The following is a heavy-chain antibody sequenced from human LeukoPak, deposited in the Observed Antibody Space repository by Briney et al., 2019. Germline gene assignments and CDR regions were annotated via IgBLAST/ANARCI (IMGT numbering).Heavy chain of an antibody. V-gene: IGHV5-10-1*01. Sequence: PGESLKISCRGSGYIFTTYWITWVRQIPGKGLEWMGRIDPSDSYTTSSPSFQGHVTISADKSIITAYLQWSSLKASDTAMYYCARSRGSGWYDYWGQGTLVAVSS. CDR1: GYIFTTYW. CDR3: ARSRGSGWYDY. D-gene: IGHD6-19*01. J-gene: IGHJ4*02. CDR2: IDPSDSYT.